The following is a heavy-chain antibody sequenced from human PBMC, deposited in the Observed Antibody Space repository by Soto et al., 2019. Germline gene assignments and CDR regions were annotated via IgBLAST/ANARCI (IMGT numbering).Heavy chain of an antibody. CDR1: GVTCSSYA. Sequence: GGSLRLSCAASGVTCSSYAMNWVRQAPGKGLEWVSAISGSGGSTYYADSVKGRFTISRDNSKNTLYLQMNSLRAEDTAVYYCAKEGQQLGGGYFDYWGQGTLVTVSS. V-gene: IGHV3-23*01. J-gene: IGHJ4*02. CDR3: AKEGQQLGGGYFDY. D-gene: IGHD6-13*01. CDR2: ISGSGGST.